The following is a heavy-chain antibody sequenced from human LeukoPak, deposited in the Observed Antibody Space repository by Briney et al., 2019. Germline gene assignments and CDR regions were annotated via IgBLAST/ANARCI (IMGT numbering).Heavy chain of an antibody. V-gene: IGHV3-23*01. CDR1: GFTFSSYA. D-gene: IGHD2-2*01. CDR3: AKDWLGYCSSTSCYAIDY. J-gene: IGHJ4*02. CDR2: ISGSGGST. Sequence: PGGSLRLSCAASGFTFSSYAMSWVRQAPGKGLEWVSAISGSGGSTYYADSVKGRFTISRDNSKNTLYLQMNSLRAEDTAVYYCAKDWLGYCSSTSCYAIDYWGQGTLVTVSS.